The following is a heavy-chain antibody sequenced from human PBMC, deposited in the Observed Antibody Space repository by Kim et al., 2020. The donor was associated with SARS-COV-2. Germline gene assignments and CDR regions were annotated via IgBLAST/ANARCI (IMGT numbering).Heavy chain of an antibody. CDR3: AKWCSFASGWAGPFDH. CDR1: GFTFSNYA. D-gene: IGHD6-19*01. Sequence: GGSLRLSCEGSGFTFSNYAINWVRQAPGKGLEWVSIIHNDGSSTAYADSVKGRFTISRGNSKNTLYLQMNSLRAEDTAVYYCAKWCSFASGWAGPFDHWGQGTPVTGAS. V-gene: IGHV3-23*03. CDR2: IHNDGSST. J-gene: IGHJ4*02.